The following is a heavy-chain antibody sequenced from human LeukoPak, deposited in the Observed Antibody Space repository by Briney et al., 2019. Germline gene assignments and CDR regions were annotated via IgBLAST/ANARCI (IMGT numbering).Heavy chain of an antibody. CDR2: ISSSGSTI. Sequence: GGSLRLSCAASGFTFSNYEMNWVRQAPGKGLEWVSYISSSGSTIYYADSVKGRFTISRDNAKNSLYLQMNSLRAEDTAVYYCARDPIAAAGYYYYYYMDVWGKGTTVTVSS. CDR3: ARDPIAAAGYYYYYYMDV. J-gene: IGHJ6*03. V-gene: IGHV3-48*03. CDR1: GFTFSNYE. D-gene: IGHD6-13*01.